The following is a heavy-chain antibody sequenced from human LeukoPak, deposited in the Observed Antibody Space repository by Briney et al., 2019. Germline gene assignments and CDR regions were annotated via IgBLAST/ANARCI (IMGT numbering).Heavy chain of an antibody. CDR2: ISSNGGST. CDR1: GFTFSSYA. V-gene: IGHV3-64*01. D-gene: IGHD3-10*01. CDR3: ARVLSGRGSLYDYYYYMDV. Sequence: PGGSLRLSCAASGFTFSSYAMHWVRQAPGKGLEYVSAISSNGGSTYYANSVKGRFTISRDISKNTLYLQMNSLRAEDTAVYYCARVLSGRGSLYDYYYYMDVWGKGTTVTISS. J-gene: IGHJ6*03.